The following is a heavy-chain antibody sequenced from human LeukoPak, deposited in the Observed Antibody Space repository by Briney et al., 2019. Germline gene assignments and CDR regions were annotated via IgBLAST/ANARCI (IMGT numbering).Heavy chain of an antibody. CDR1: GYAFSGYF. Sequence: ASVKVSCKTSGYAFSGYFMHWVRQAPGQGLEWMGWINPYSGGTKYAQKFQGRVTMTWDTSISTAYMELSRLRSDDTAVYYCARVSNDILTGTITPFDYWGQGTLVTVSS. CDR2: INPYSGGT. D-gene: IGHD3-9*01. J-gene: IGHJ4*02. V-gene: IGHV1-2*02. CDR3: ARVSNDILTGTITPFDY.